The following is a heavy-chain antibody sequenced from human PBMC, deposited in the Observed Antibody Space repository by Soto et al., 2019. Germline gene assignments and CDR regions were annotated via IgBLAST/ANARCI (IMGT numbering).Heavy chain of an antibody. V-gene: IGHV3-33*01. D-gene: IGHD3-16*01. CDR2: IWYDGSNK. CDR1: GFTFSSYG. CDR3: AREGETSWFDP. J-gene: IGHJ5*02. Sequence: QVQLVESGGGVVQPGRSLRLSCAASGFTFSSYGMHWVRQAPGKGLEWVAVIWYDGSNKYYADSVKGRFTISRDNSKNTLYLQMTSLRAEDTAVYYCAREGETSWFDPWGQGTLVTVSS.